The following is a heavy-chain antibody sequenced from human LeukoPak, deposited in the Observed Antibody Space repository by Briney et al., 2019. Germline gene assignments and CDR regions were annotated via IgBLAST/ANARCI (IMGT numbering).Heavy chain of an antibody. CDR1: GGSISSGDYY. J-gene: IGHJ6*02. D-gene: IGHD2-15*01. Sequence: SETLSLTCTVSGGSISSGDYYWSWIRQPPGNGLEWIGYIYYSGSTYYNPSLKSRVTISVDTSKNQFSLKLSSVTAADTAVYYCSRSLLPYCSGGSCYQVHGMDVWGQGTTVTVSS. CDR3: SRSLLPYCSGGSCYQVHGMDV. V-gene: IGHV4-30-4*01. CDR2: IYYSGST.